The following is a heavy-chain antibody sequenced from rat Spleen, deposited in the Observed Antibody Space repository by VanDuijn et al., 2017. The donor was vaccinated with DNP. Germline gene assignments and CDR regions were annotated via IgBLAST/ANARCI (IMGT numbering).Heavy chain of an antibody. V-gene: IGHV5S10*01. D-gene: IGHD1-10*01. CDR1: GFTFSDYA. CDR3: TTGLTTTLMDA. J-gene: IGHJ4*01. CDR2: LSYDGSST. Sequence: EVQLVESGGGLVQPGNSLKLSCAASGFTFSDYAMAWVRQAPKKGLEWVATLSYDGSSTYYRDSVKGRFPISRDNAKSTLYLTMDSLRSEDTANYYCTTGLTTTLMDAWGQGTSVTVSS.